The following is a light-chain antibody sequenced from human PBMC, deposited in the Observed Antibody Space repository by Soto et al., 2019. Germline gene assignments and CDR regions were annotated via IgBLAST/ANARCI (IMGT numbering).Light chain of an antibody. J-gene: IGKJ1*01. CDR1: QGIRND. CDR2: VAS. V-gene: IGKV1-6*01. CDR3: LQDYNYLRT. Sequence: AVQMTQSPSSLSASVGDRVTITCRASQGIRNDLGRYQQKPGKAPTLLIYVASSLQSGVPSRFSGSGSGTDFTLNISSLQPEDVATYYCLQDYNYLRTFGQGTKVEIK.